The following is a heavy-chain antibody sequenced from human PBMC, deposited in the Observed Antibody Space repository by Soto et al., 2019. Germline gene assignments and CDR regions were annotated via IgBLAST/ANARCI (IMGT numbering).Heavy chain of an antibody. CDR1: GGSISSGGYY. CDR3: ARVRGGVPFDD. J-gene: IGHJ4*02. D-gene: IGHD2-8*01. Sequence: SETLSLTCTVSGGSISSGGYYWSWIRQHPGKGLEWIGYIYYSGSTYYNPSLKSRVTISVDTSKNQFSLKLTSVTAADTAVYYCARVRGGVPFDDWGQGTLVTVSS. V-gene: IGHV4-31*03. CDR2: IYYSGST.